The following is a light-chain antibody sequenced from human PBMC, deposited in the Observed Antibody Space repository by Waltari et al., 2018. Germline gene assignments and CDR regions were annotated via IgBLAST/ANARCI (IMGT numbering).Light chain of an antibody. V-gene: IGKV1-39*01. CDR2: GAT. CDR3: QQTYKTPRT. J-gene: IGKJ1*01. Sequence: DIQMTHSPSSLPASVGDRVTISCRASQRISSYLNWYQQEPGKAPRLLIYGATSLQSGVPSRFSGSGSGTDFTLTISSLQPEDFATYYCQQTYKTPRTFGQGTKVDI. CDR1: QRISSY.